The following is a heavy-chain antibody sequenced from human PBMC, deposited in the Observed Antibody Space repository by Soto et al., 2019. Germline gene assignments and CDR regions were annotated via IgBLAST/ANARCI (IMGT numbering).Heavy chain of an antibody. Sequence: QVQLVQSGAEVKKPGASVKVSCKASGYTFSNHYMHWVRQAPGQGLEWMGIINPSGGFTSYSQNFQGRVTMTGDTSTSTVYMELSSLRSEDTAMYYCARDMLPHYGSGSYWVNWFDPWGQGTLVTVSS. J-gene: IGHJ5*02. CDR1: GYTFSNHY. CDR2: INPSGGFT. CDR3: ARDMLPHYGSGSYWVNWFDP. D-gene: IGHD3-10*01. V-gene: IGHV1-46*01.